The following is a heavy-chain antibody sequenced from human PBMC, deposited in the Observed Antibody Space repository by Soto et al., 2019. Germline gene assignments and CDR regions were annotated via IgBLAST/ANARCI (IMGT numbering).Heavy chain of an antibody. D-gene: IGHD1-26*01. CDR1: GGSISSYY. CDR3: ATLMSAFGRDY. CDR2: IYYSGST. V-gene: IGHV4-59*08. Sequence: SETLSLTCTVSGGSISSYYWSWVWQPPGKGLEWIGYIYYSGSTNYNPSLKSRVTISVDTSKNQFSLKLSSVTAADTAVYYCATLMSAFGRDYWGQGTLVTVSS. J-gene: IGHJ4*02.